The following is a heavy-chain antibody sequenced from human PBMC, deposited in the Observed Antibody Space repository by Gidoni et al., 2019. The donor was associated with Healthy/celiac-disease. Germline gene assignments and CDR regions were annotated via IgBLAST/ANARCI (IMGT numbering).Heavy chain of an antibody. CDR3: ARGRVTMVRGVLNY. V-gene: IGHV4-34*01. D-gene: IGHD3-10*01. CDR2: INHSGST. Sequence: QAQLQQWGAGLLTPSETLPLTCAVYGGSFSGYYWSWIRQPPGKGLEWIGEINHSGSTNYNPSLKSRVTISVDTSKNQCSLKLSSVTAADTAVYYCARGRVTMVRGVLNYWGQGTLVTVSS. CDR1: GGSFSGYY. J-gene: IGHJ4*02.